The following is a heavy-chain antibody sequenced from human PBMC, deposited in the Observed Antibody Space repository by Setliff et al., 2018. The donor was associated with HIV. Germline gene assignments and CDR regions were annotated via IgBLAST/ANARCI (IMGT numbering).Heavy chain of an antibody. CDR3: ARGRLRAVTAMIKKRASYTWFDP. CDR1: GGSLSGDY. V-gene: IGHV4-34*01. Sequence: PSETLSLTCAVYGGSLSGDYWGWIRQPPGKGLEWIGDINQSGSVNYDPSLKSQVTISVDRSKNQVSLKLISVTAADTAMYYCARGRLRAVTAMIKKRASYTWFDPWGQGTLVTVSS. CDR2: INQSGSV. D-gene: IGHD5-18*01. J-gene: IGHJ5*02.